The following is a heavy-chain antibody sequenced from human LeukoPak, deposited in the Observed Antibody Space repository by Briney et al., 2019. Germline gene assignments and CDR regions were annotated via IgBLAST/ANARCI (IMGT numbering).Heavy chain of an antibody. CDR3: ARGYYDILTGEGTGGFDY. CDR2: IITIFGTA. J-gene: IGHJ4*02. Sequence: SVKVSCKASGGTFSSYAISWVRQAPGQGLEWMGGIITIFGTANYAQKFQGRVTITADKSTSTAYMELSSLRSEDTAVYYCARGYYDILTGEGTGGFDYWGQGTLVTVSS. CDR1: GGTFSSYA. D-gene: IGHD3-9*01. V-gene: IGHV1-69*06.